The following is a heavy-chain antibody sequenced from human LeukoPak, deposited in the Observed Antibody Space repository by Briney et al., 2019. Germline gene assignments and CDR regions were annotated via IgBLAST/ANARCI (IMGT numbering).Heavy chain of an antibody. CDR2: IRYDRSDS. Sequence: GGSLRLSCSAFGYTFSNYAMHWVRQAPGKGLDWVAFIRYDRSDSYYTDSVKGRFTISRDDSKKTLYLQMNSLRTEDTAVYYCGVAGLTYWGQGTLVTVSS. V-gene: IGHV3-30*02. CDR3: GVAGLTY. D-gene: IGHD6-19*01. CDR1: GYTFSNYA. J-gene: IGHJ4*02.